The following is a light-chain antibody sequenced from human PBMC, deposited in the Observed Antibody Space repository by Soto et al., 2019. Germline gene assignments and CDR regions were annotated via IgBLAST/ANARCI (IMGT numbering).Light chain of an antibody. Sequence: EIVLTQSPATQSLSPGQRATLSCRASQSVSSSLAWYQQKPGQAPRLLIYDASIRATGIPARFSGSGSGTDFTLTISSLEPEDFAVYYCQQRSNWPLFGQGTRLEIK. CDR2: DAS. V-gene: IGKV3-11*01. J-gene: IGKJ5*01. CDR3: QQRSNWPL. CDR1: QSVSSS.